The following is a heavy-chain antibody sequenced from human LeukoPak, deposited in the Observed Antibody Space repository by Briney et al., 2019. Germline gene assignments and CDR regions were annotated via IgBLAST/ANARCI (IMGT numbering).Heavy chain of an antibody. CDR1: GGTFSSYA. CDR2: IIPILGIA. D-gene: IGHD3-16*01. V-gene: IGHV1-69*10. J-gene: IGHJ4*02. CDR3: ARAKPTHGGGIFDY. Sequence: ASVKVSCKASGGTFSSYAISWVRQAPGQGLEWMGGIIPILGIANYAQKFQGRVTITADKPTSTAYMELSSLRSEDTAVYYCARAKPTHGGGIFDYWGQGTLVTVSS.